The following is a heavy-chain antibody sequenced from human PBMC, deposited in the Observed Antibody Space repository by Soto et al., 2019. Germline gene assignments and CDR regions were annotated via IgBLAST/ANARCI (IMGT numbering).Heavy chain of an antibody. J-gene: IGHJ6*02. CDR3: ARDPYYYGSGRVYYYGMDV. CDR1: GFTFSDHY. V-gene: IGHV3-72*01. D-gene: IGHD3-10*01. CDR2: TRNKANSYTT. Sequence: GGSLRLSCAASGFTFSDHYMDWVRQAPGKGLEWVGRTRNKANSYTTEYAASVKGRFTISRDDSKNSLYLQMNSLKTEDTAVYYCARDPYYYGSGRVYYYGMDVWGQGTTVTVSS.